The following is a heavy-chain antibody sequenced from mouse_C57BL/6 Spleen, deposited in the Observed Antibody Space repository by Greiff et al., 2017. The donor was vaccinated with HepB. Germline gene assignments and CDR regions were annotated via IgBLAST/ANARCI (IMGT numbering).Heavy chain of an antibody. CDR3: ARLYSNYGGMDY. V-gene: IGHV1-52*01. J-gene: IGHJ4*01. Sequence: QVHVKQPGAELVRPGSSVKLSCKASGYTFTSYWMHWVKQRPIQGLEWIGNIDPSDSETHYNQKFKDKATLTVDKSSSTAYMQLSSLTSEDSAVYYCARLYSNYGGMDYWGQGTSVTVSS. D-gene: IGHD2-5*01. CDR2: IDPSDSET. CDR1: GYTFTSYW.